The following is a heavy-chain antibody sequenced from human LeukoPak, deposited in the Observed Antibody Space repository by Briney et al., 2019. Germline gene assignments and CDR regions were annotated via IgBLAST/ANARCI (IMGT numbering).Heavy chain of an antibody. V-gene: IGHV1-24*01. D-gene: IGHD2-15*01. CDR1: GYTLTELS. J-gene: IGHJ5*02. CDR3: ALGGGLRGWFDP. Sequence: ASVKVSCKVSGYTLTELSMHWVRQAPGKGLEWMGGFDPEDGETICAQKFQGRVTMTEDTSTDTAYMEVSSLRSEDTAVYYCALGGGLRGWFDPWGQGTLVTVSS. CDR2: FDPEDGET.